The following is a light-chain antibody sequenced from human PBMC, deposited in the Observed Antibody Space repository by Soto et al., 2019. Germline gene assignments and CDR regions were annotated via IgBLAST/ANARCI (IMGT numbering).Light chain of an antibody. V-gene: IGLV2-11*01. CDR2: DVI. Sequence: QSALTQPPSASGSPGQSVTISCTGTSSDVGYNYVSWYQQHPGKAPKLMIYDVIKRPSGVPDRFSGSKSGNTASLTIYGLQAEDEADYYCCSYAGSYTHVFGTGTKVTVL. CDR1: SSDVGYNY. J-gene: IGLJ1*01. CDR3: CSYAGSYTHV.